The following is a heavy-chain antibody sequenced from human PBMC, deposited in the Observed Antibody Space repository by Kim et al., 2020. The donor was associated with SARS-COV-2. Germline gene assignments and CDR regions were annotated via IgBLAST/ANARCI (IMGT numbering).Heavy chain of an antibody. J-gene: IGHJ6*01. Sequence: SETLSLTCAVYGGSFSGYYWSWIRQAPGKGLEWIGEINHSGSTNYNPSLKSRVTISVDTSKNQLPLKLSSVTAADKAVYYCARGAGYSYGSSSNFHSYY. CDR3: ARGAGYSYGSSSNFHSYY. CDR1: GGSFSGYY. V-gene: IGHV4-34*01. CDR2: INHSGST. D-gene: IGHD5-18*01.